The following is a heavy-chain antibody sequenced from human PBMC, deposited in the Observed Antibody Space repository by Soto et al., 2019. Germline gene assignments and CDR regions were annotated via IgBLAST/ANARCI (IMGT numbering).Heavy chain of an antibody. V-gene: IGHV4-4*07. Sequence: SETLSLTCSVSGGSISPYYWSWIRQPAGKGLEWIGRIYASGSTNYNPSLKSRVTMSVATSRNQFSLKLTSVTAADTATYYCARGGMVIIPTATAFDYWGQGTLVTVSS. CDR1: GGSISPYY. CDR2: IYASGST. J-gene: IGHJ4*02. CDR3: ARGGMVIIPTATAFDY. D-gene: IGHD1-1*01.